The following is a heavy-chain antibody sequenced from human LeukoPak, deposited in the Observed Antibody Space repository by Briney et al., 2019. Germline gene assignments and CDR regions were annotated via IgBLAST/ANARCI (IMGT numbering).Heavy chain of an antibody. CDR3: ARGITFGGVIVTY. J-gene: IGHJ4*02. V-gene: IGHV3-21*01. Sequence: GGSLRLSCAASGFTFSSYSMNWVRQAPGKGLEWVSSISSSSSYIYYADSVKGRFTISRDNAKNSLYLQMNSLRAEDTAVYYCARGITFGGVIVTYWGQRTLVTLSS. CDR1: GFTFSSYS. CDR2: ISSSSSYI. D-gene: IGHD3-16*02.